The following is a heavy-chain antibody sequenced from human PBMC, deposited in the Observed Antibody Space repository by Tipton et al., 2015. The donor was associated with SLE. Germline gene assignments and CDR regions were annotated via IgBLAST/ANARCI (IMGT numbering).Heavy chain of an antibody. J-gene: IGHJ4*02. CDR2: INHSGST. CDR3: AREPPYYYDSSGYYFDY. D-gene: IGHD3-22*01. V-gene: IGHV4-34*01. Sequence: TLSLTCAVYGGSFSGYYWSWIRQPPGKGLEWIGEINHSGSTNYNPSLKSRVTISVDTSKNQFSLKLSSVTAADTAVYYCAREPPYYYDSSGYYFDYWGQGTLVTVSS. CDR1: GGSFSGYY.